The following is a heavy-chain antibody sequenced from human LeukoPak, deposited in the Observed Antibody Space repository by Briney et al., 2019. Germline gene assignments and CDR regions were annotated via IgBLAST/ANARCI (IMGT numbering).Heavy chain of an antibody. CDR1: GLTFSSHA. J-gene: IGHJ4*02. Sequence: QPGGSLRLSCVGSGLTFSSHALTWVRQTPEKGLEWVSGITGSGGSTYHAESVKGRFTISRDNSKNTLYLQMNNLRAEDTAIYYCASRTPDETYFAVFDYWGQGTQVTVSS. V-gene: IGHV3-23*01. CDR3: ASRTPDETYFAVFDY. CDR2: ITGSGGST. D-gene: IGHD2-15*01.